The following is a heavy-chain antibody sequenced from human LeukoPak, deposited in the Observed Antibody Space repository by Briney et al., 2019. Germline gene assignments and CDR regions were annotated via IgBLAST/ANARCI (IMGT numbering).Heavy chain of an antibody. CDR3: AKKGVAQYDFRSGYLGMDV. V-gene: IGHV3-23*01. Sequence: AGGSLRLSCAASGFTFSSYAMSWVRQAPGKGLGWVSAISGSGGSTYYADSVKGRFTISRDNSKNTLYLQMNSLRAEDTAVYYCAKKGVAQYDFRSGYLGMDVWGQGTTVTVSS. D-gene: IGHD3-3*01. J-gene: IGHJ6*02. CDR2: ISGSGGST. CDR1: GFTFSSYA.